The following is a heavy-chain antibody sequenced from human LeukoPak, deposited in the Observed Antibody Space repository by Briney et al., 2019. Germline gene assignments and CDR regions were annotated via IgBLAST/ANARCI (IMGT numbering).Heavy chain of an antibody. CDR3: ARVSGGSCYY. J-gene: IGHJ4*02. V-gene: IGHV1-18*01. CDR1: GYTFTSYG. D-gene: IGHD2-15*01. CDR2: ISAYNGNT. Sequence: ASVKVSCKASGYTFTSYGISWVRQAPGQGLEWMGWISAYNGNTNYAQKLQGRVTMTRNTSISTAYMELSSLRSEDTAMYYCARVSGGSCYYWGQGTLVTVSS.